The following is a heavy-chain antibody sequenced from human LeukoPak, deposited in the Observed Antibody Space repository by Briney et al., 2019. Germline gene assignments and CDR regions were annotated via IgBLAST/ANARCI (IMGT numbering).Heavy chain of an antibody. J-gene: IGHJ3*02. V-gene: IGHV4-34*01. D-gene: IGHD3-10*01. CDR3: ARVNMGLNDAFDI. Sequence: SETLSLTCAVYGGSFSGYYWSWIRQPPGKGLEWIGEINHSGSTNYNPSLKSRVTISVDTSKNQFSLKLSSVTAADTAVYYCARVNMGLNDAFDIWGQGTMVTVSS. CDR2: INHSGST. CDR1: GGSFSGYY.